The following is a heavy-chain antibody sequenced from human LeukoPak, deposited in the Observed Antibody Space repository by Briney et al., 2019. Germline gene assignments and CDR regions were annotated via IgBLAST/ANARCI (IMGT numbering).Heavy chain of an antibody. V-gene: IGHV4-61*03. J-gene: IGHJ6*04. Sequence: SDSLYLSCTVSGDSVSSGSNNWSWLGPPPGQGLEWSGNIYYSGTTYSNPSLNSRAIISVNTSNTHYSLKLSSVTAADTAVYYCARFGELLVGMDVWGKRTTVTASS. CDR3: ARFGELLVGMDV. CDR2: IYYSGTT. D-gene: IGHD3-10*01. CDR1: GDSVSSGSNN.